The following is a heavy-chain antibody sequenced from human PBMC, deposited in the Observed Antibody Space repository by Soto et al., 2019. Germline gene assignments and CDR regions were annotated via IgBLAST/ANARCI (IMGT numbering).Heavy chain of an antibody. V-gene: IGHV1-69*01. CDR2: IIPVFGIV. Sequence: QVQLAQSGAEVKKPGSSVKVSCTASGGTLSNSAFSWVRQAPGEGLECMGGIIPVFGIVNYATKYQDRVTITADASKSSAYMELSSRRSDDTAVYYCGTGRIVVVGSRAYYGIDVWGQGTTVTVTS. D-gene: IGHD3-22*01. CDR3: GTGRIVVVGSRAYYGIDV. CDR1: GGTLSNSA. J-gene: IGHJ6*02.